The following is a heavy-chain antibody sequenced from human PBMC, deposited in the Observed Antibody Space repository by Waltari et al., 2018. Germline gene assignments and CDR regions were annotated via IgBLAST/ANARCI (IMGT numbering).Heavy chain of an antibody. V-gene: IGHV1-69-2*01. Sequence: EVELVQSGAEVKKPGATVKISCKPSGYTFTDSFMHWVQQAPGKGLEWMGRIDPEDGETVYSEKFQGRVTITADTSTDTAYMELSSLTSGDTAVYYCAPLPGGSGQTFDYWGQGTLVTVSS. CDR3: APLPGGSGQTFDY. CDR1: GYTFTDSF. J-gene: IGHJ4*02. CDR2: IDPEDGET. D-gene: IGHD3-10*01.